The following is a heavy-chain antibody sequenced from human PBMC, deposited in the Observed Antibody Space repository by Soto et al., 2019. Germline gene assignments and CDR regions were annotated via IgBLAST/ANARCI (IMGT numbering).Heavy chain of an antibody. CDR1: GDSVSSNSAA. CDR2: TYYRSKWYN. V-gene: IGHV6-1*01. CDR3: AREVNHIVVVPAAIYYYYYYMDV. D-gene: IGHD2-2*01. J-gene: IGHJ6*03. Sequence: QSQTLSLTCAISGDSVSSNSAAWNWIRQSPSRGLEWLGRTYYRSKWYNDYAVSVKSRITINPDKSKNQFSLQLNSVTPEDTAVYYCAREVNHIVVVPAAIYYYYYYMDVWGKGTTVTVSS.